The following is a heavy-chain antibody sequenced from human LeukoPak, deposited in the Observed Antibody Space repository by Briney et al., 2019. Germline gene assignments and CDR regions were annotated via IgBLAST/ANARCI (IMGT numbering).Heavy chain of an antibody. V-gene: IGHV4-61*02. CDR3: AREGEYGNRLDP. Sequence: SETLSLTCTVSGGSISSGSYYGSWIRQPAGKGLEWIGRFYTSGSTDYNPSLKSRVTISVDTSKNQFSLKLSSVTAADTAVYYCAREGEYGNRLDPWGQGTLVTVSS. D-gene: IGHD3-16*01. CDR2: FYTSGST. J-gene: IGHJ5*02. CDR1: GGSISSGSYY.